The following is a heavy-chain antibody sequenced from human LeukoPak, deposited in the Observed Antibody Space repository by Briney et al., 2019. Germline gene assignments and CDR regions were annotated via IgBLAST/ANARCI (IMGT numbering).Heavy chain of an antibody. D-gene: IGHD2-15*01. J-gene: IGHJ4*02. V-gene: IGHV3-23*01. CDR2: ISGSGGST. CDR3: AKSPPYCSGGSCYSYYFDY. Sequence: GGSLRLSCAASGFTFSSYAMNWVRQAPGKGLEWVSAISGSGGSTYYADSVKGRFTISRDNSKNTLYLQMSSLRAEDTAVYYCAKSPPYCSGGSCYSYYFDYWGQGTLVTVSS. CDR1: GFTFSSYA.